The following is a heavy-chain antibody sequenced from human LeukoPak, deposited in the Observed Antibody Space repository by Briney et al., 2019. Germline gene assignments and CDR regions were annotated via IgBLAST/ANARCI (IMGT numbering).Heavy chain of an antibody. D-gene: IGHD1-7*01. J-gene: IGHJ4*02. CDR2: ISSSSSYI. CDR3: ARETTYNWNYEGRAFDY. CDR1: GGSISSYY. Sequence: ETLSLTCTVSGGSISSYYWNWVRQAPGKGLEWVSSISSSSSYIYYADSVKGRFTISRDNAKNSLYLQMNSLRAEDTAVYYCARETTYNWNYEGRAFDYWGQGTLVTVSS. V-gene: IGHV3-21*01.